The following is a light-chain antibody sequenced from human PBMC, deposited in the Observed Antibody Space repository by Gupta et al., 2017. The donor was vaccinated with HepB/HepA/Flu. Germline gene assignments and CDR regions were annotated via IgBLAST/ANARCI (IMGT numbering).Light chain of an antibody. CDR2: AAS. CDR3: QQNYYTVS. V-gene: IGKV1-39*01. CDR1: QRLDNF. J-gene: IGKJ3*01. Sequence: IHMPQSPSSLSASVGDTVTITCRAGQRLDNFLSWDQQKPGKAPKLMIYAASKGQSGGPYRFSGSADGTGFTLTSSKRQTEDCATYYGQQNYYTVSFGHGTRVDVK.